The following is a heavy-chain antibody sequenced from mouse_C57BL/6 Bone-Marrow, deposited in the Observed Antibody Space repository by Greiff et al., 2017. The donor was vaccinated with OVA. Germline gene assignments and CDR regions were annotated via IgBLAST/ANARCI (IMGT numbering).Heavy chain of an antibody. J-gene: IGHJ2*01. CDR1: GYTFTDYE. Sequence: VQLQQSGAELVRPGASVTLSCKASGYTFTDYEMHWVKQTPVHGLEWIGAFDPETGGTAYNQKFKGKAILTADKSSSTAYMELRSLTSEDSAVYYCTGSEDGYCGQGTTLTVSS. V-gene: IGHV1-15*01. CDR2: FDPETGGT. CDR3: TGSEDGY. D-gene: IGHD2-3*01.